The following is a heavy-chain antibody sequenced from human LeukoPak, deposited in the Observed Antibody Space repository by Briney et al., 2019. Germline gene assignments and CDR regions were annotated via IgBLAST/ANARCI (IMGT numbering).Heavy chain of an antibody. J-gene: IGHJ5*02. Sequence: GGSLRLSCAASVFTFIDYWMRWVRQVPGTGLVWVSRIKGDGSETNYADSVKGRFTISRDNAKNTLFLQMNSLRVEDTAVYYCVRGQIGVSVIVHWGQGTLVTVSS. V-gene: IGHV3-74*01. CDR1: VFTFIDYW. CDR3: VRGQIGVSVIVH. CDR2: IKGDGSET. D-gene: IGHD3-22*01.